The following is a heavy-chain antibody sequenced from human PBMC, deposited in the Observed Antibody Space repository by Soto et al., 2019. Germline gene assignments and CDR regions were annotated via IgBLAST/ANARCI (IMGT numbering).Heavy chain of an antibody. CDR1: GQTFNRYW. D-gene: IGHD3-3*01. CDR2: IKQDGSEE. J-gene: IGHJ4*02. Sequence: GGSLRLSCVASGQTFNRYWMSWVRQAPGKGLEWVANIKQDGSEEYYVDSVKGRFTISRDNAKKSLYLQMNSLRAEDTAVYYCAKDLRFLEWPPGYFDYWGQGTLVTVSS. V-gene: IGHV3-7*03. CDR3: AKDLRFLEWPPGYFDY.